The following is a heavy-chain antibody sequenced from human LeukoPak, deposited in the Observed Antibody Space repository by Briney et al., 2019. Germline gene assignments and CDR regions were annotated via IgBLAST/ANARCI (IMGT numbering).Heavy chain of an antibody. D-gene: IGHD3-10*01. CDR1: GGSISSYY. Sequence: KPSETLSLTCTVSGGSISSYYWSWIRQPLGKGLEWIGYIYYSGSTNYNPSLKSRVTISVDTSKNQFSLKLSSVTAADTAVYYCARVLLWFGELLFDPWGQGTLVTVSS. CDR3: ARVLLWFGELLFDP. J-gene: IGHJ5*02. CDR2: IYYSGST. V-gene: IGHV4-59*01.